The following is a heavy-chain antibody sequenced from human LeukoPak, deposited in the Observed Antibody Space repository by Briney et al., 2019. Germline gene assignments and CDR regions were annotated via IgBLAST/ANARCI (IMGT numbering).Heavy chain of an antibody. Sequence: SETLSLTCSVSGGSISSGDYYWSWIRQPPGKGLEWIGYIYYSGSTYYNPSLKSRVTISVDTSKNQFSLKLSSVTAADTAVYYCARGIEDYGEYWGQGTLVTVSS. J-gene: IGHJ4*02. D-gene: IGHD2-21*01. CDR2: IYYSGST. CDR1: GGSISSGDYY. CDR3: ARGIEDYGEY. V-gene: IGHV4-30-4*08.